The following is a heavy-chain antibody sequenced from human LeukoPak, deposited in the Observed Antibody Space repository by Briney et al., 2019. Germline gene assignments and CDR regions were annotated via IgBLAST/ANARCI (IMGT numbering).Heavy chain of an antibody. Sequence: SETLSLTCTVSGGSISSYYWSWIRQPPGKGLGGMGYIYYSGSTNYNPSLKSRVTISVDTSKNQFSLKLSSVTAADTAVYYCAGGVTMVRGVIAPFPYWGQGTLVTVSS. J-gene: IGHJ4*02. CDR3: AGGVTMVRGVIAPFPY. CDR1: GGSISSYY. D-gene: IGHD3-10*01. CDR2: IYYSGST. V-gene: IGHV4-59*08.